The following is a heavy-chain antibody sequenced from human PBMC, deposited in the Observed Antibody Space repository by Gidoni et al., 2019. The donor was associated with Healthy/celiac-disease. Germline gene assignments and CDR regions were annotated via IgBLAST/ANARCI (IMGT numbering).Heavy chain of an antibody. D-gene: IGHD2-21*02. Sequence: EVPLVASGGGLVQPGGSLSPACAASGFTFCSYWMSWVRQAPGKRLEWVANIKKDGSEKYYGESVKGRFTISRDNAKNSLYLQMNSLRAEDTAVYYCGRVGGFCGGDCYAYWGQGTLVTVSS. J-gene: IGHJ4*02. CDR1: GFTFCSYW. CDR3: GRVGGFCGGDCYAY. V-gene: IGHV3-7*03. CDR2: IKKDGSEK.